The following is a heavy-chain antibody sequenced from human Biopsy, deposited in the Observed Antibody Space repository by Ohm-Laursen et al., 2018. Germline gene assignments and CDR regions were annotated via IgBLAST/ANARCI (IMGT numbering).Heavy chain of an antibody. D-gene: IGHD5-24*01. CDR3: ASAGYNPDWNFDL. CDR1: GGPIASYY. J-gene: IGHJ2*01. V-gene: IGHV4-59*12. CDR2: ISFTGRT. Sequence: GTLSLTCTVSGGPIASYYWSWIRQPPGKALEWIGHISFTGRTSYNPSLKSRVTMSVNTSKKQFSLRLSSVTAADTAVYYCASAGYNPDWNFDLWGRGTRVTVSS.